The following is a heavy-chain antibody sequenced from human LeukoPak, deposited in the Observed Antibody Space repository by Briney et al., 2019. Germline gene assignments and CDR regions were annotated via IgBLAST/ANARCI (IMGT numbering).Heavy chain of an antibody. CDR1: GGSISSYY. Sequence: SETLSLACTVSGGSISSYYWSWIRQPPGKGLEWIGYIYYSGSTNYNPSLKSRVTISVDTSKNQFSLKLSSVTAADTAVYYCARAGSSSPLDYWGQGTLVTVSS. D-gene: IGHD6-6*01. CDR2: IYYSGST. J-gene: IGHJ4*02. V-gene: IGHV4-59*01. CDR3: ARAGSSSPLDY.